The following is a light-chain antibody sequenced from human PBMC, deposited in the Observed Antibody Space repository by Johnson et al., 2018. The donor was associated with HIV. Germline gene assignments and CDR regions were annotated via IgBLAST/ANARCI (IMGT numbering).Light chain of an antibody. CDR2: DTD. V-gene: IGLV1-51*01. J-gene: IGLJ1*01. CDR3: GTWDNSLSAGV. Sequence: QSVLTQPPSVSAAPGQKVTISCSGSSSNIGRNYVSWYQQLPGTAPKLLIFDTDKRPSGIPDRFSGSKSGTSATLGISGLQTGDEADYYCGTWDNSLSAGVFGSGTKVTVL. CDR1: SSNIGRNY.